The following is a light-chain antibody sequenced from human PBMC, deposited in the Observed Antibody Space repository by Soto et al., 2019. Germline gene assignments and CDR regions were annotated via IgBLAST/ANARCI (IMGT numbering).Light chain of an antibody. V-gene: IGKV3-15*01. CDR1: QSVSSN. CDR2: GAS. CDR3: QQYNNWPQT. J-gene: IGKJ1*01. Sequence: ETVMTQSPATLSVSPGERATLSCRASQSVSSNLAWYQQKPGQAPRLLIYGASTRATGIPARFSGSGSGTEFTLTISTLQSEDFAVYYCQQYNNWPQTFCQGTKVEIK.